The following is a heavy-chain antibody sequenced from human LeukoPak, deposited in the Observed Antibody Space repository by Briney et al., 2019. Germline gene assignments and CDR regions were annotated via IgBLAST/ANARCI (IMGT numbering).Heavy chain of an antibody. CDR2: IYHSGST. CDR3: ARVATTTNPPQRPFDY. D-gene: IGHD5-12*01. Sequence: PSETLSLTCAVSGYSINSGYCWGWIRQPPGKGLGWIGSIYHSGSTYYNPSLKSRVTISVDTSKNQFSLKLSSVTAADTAVYYCARVATTTNPPQRPFDYWGQGTLVTVSS. J-gene: IGHJ4*02. CDR1: GYSINSGYC. V-gene: IGHV4-38-2*01.